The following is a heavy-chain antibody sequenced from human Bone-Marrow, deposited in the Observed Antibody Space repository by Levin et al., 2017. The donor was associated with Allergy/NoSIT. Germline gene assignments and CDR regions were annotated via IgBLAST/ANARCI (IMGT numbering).Heavy chain of an antibody. D-gene: IGHD5-24*01. Sequence: GESLKISCAASGFTFSSYSMNWVRQAPGKGLEWVSSISSSSSYIYYADSVKGRFTISRDNAKNSLYLQMNSLRAEDTAVYYCARDTKMATTHYGMDVWGQGTTVTVSS. CDR2: ISSSSSYI. CDR3: ARDTKMATTHYGMDV. CDR1: GFTFSSYS. V-gene: IGHV3-21*01. J-gene: IGHJ6*02.